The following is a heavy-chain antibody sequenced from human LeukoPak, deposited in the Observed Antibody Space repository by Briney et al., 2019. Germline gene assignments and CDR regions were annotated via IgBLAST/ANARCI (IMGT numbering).Heavy chain of an antibody. V-gene: IGHV1-18*01. Sequence: ASVKVSCKASGYTFTSYGISWVRQAPGQGLEWMGWISAYNGNTNYAQKLQGRVTMTTDTSTSTAYMELRSLRSEDTAVYYCARAPYGSGSYYNGFWTPWFDPWGQGTLVTVSS. CDR1: GYTFTSYG. CDR3: ARAPYGSGSYYNGFWTPWFDP. J-gene: IGHJ5*02. D-gene: IGHD3-10*01. CDR2: ISAYNGNT.